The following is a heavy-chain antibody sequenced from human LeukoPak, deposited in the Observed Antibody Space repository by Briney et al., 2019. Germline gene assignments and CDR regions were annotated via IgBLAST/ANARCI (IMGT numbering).Heavy chain of an antibody. V-gene: IGHV3-23*01. Sequence: GGSLRLSCAASGFTVSSNYMSWVRQAPGKGLERVSAISGSGTDTFYANSAKGRFTISRDNPKNTLYLQMNSLRAEDTAVYYCAKGGGSSCYSPSDYWGQGTLVTVSS. CDR1: GFTVSSNY. D-gene: IGHD2-15*01. CDR2: ISGSGTDT. CDR3: AKGGGSSCYSPSDY. J-gene: IGHJ4*02.